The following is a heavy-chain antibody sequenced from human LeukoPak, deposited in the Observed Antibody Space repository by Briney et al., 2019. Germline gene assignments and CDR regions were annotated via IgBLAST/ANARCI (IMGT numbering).Heavy chain of an antibody. CDR3: AKDYAVGSIDY. CDR1: GFTFSGFA. V-gene: IGHV3-23*01. CDR2: ISRSGEST. Sequence: QTGGSLRLSCAASGFTFSGFAMSWIRQAPGKGLEWVSSISRSGESTFYADSVRGRFTISRDNSKNTVSLQKESLRAEDTALYYCAKDYAVGSIDYWGQGTLVTVSS. J-gene: IGHJ4*02. D-gene: IGHD3-16*01.